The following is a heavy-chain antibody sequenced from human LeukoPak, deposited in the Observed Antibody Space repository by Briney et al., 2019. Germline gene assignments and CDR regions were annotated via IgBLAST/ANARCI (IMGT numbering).Heavy chain of an antibody. CDR3: ARDPYSGYDRSLDV. CDR1: GFTFSSYW. CDR2: INGDGSST. Sequence: QSGGSLRLSCAASGFTFSSYWMHWVRQAPGKGLVWVSRINGDGSSTNYADSVRGRFTISRDNAKNTLYLQMNSLRAEDTAVFYCARDPYSGYDRSLDVWGQGTTVTVSS. V-gene: IGHV3-74*01. J-gene: IGHJ6*02. D-gene: IGHD5-12*01.